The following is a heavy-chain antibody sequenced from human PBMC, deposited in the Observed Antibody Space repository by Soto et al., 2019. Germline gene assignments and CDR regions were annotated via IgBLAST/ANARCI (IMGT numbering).Heavy chain of an antibody. D-gene: IGHD6-19*01. CDR3: AKCLNSGVPYNWFDP. CDR1: GFTFSSYA. CDR2: ISGSGGST. V-gene: IGHV3-23*01. Sequence: PGGSLRLSCAASGFTFSSYAMSWVRQAPGKGLEWVSAISGSGGSTYYADSVEGRFTISRDNSKNTLYLQMNSLRAEDTAVYYCAKCLNSGVPYNWFDPWGQGTLVTVSS. J-gene: IGHJ5*02.